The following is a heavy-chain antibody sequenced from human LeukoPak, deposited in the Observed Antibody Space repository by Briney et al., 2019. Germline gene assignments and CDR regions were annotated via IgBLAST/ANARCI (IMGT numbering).Heavy chain of an antibody. CDR2: VNPSGGST. CDR3: ARDNSVEDTAWWFDP. J-gene: IGHJ5*02. Sequence: ASVKVSCKASGYTFTSYYMHWVRQAPGQGLEWMGIVNPSGGSTSYAQKFQGRVTMTRDMSTSTDYMELSSLRSEDTAVYYCARDNSVEDTAWWFDPWGQGTLVTVSS. D-gene: IGHD4-23*01. CDR1: GYTFTSYY. V-gene: IGHV1-46*01.